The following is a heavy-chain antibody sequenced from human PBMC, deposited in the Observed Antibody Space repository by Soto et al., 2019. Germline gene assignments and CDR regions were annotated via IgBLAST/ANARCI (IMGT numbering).Heavy chain of an antibody. CDR1: GDSVSSISAA. Sequence: SETLSLTCASSGDSVSSISAAWNWIKQTPSRGLEWLGRTYYRSKWYNDYAVSVKSRITINPDTSKNQFSLQLNSVTPEDTAVYYCARDSVSLSGSYYDYWGQGTLVTVSS. J-gene: IGHJ4*02. D-gene: IGHD1-26*01. CDR3: ARDSVSLSGSYYDY. CDR2: TYYRSKWYN. V-gene: IGHV6-1*01.